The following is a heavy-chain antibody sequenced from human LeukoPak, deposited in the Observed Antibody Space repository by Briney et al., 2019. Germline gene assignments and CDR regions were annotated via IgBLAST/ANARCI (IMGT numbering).Heavy chain of an antibody. D-gene: IGHD2-15*01. CDR1: GFTVSSNY. V-gene: IGHV3-53*01. J-gene: IGHJ6*02. Sequence: GGSLRLSCAASGFTVSSNYMSWVRQDPGKGLEWVSVIYSGGSTYYADSVKGRFTISRDNSKNTLYLQMNSLRAEDTAVYYCARDLRFGYCSGGSCCGTYYYYGMDVWGQGTTVTVSS. CDR3: ARDLRFGYCSGGSCCGTYYYYGMDV. CDR2: IYSGGST.